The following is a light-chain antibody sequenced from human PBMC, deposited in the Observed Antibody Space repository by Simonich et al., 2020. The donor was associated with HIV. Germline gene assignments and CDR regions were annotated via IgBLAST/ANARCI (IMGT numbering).Light chain of an antibody. J-gene: IGKJ1*01. CDR2: WSS. V-gene: IGKV4-1*01. CDR3: QQYYSTPPT. CDR1: QSVLYSSNNKNY. Sequence: DIVMTQSPDSLAVSLGERATINCKSSQSVLYSSNNKNYLAWYQQKPGQPPNLLISWSSTRESGVHDRFSGSGSGTDFTLTISSLQAEDVAVYFCQQYYSTPPTFGQGTKVEIK.